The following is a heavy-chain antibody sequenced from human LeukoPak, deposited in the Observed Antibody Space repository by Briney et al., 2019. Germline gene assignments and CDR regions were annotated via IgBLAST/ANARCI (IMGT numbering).Heavy chain of an antibody. CDR3: ARDARVQKWFGEVIMTTTYYFDD. Sequence: SETLSLTCTVSGGSISSSKYYWGWIRQPPGKGLEWIGSIYYSGCAYYNPSLKSRVTISVDTSKNQFSLKLTSVTAADTAVYYCARDARVQKWFGEVIMTTTYYFDDWGQGTLVTVSS. CDR2: IYYSGCA. D-gene: IGHD3-10*01. V-gene: IGHV4-39*07. CDR1: GGSISSSKYY. J-gene: IGHJ4*02.